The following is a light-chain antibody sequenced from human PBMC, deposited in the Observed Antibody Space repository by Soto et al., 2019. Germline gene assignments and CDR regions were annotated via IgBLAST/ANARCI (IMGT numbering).Light chain of an antibody. Sequence: VVTLSASTLAVSKGERATLSCRASQSISSNLAWYQQKPGQAPRLLMFRTSSRATGFPARFSGSGSGTEFNLTISSLQSEDFGVYYCPQYNNLPRATFGGGTKVDI. V-gene: IGKV3-15*01. CDR2: RTS. J-gene: IGKJ4*01. CDR3: PQYNNLPRAT. CDR1: QSISSN.